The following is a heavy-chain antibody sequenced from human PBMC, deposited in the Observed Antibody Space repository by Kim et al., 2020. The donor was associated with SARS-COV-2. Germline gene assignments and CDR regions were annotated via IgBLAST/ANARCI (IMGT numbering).Heavy chain of an antibody. CDR1: GFTFNRYV. V-gene: IGHV3-23*01. J-gene: IGHJ1*01. D-gene: IGHD3-22*01. CDR3: ARPYYYDSSAYYGLGH. Sequence: GGSLRLSCAVSGFTFNRYVMNWVRQAPGKGLEWVSGISTSGDATYYADSVKGRFTISRDNSKNTLYLQMNSLRAEDAAVYYCARPYYYDSSAYYGLGHWG. CDR2: ISTSGDAT.